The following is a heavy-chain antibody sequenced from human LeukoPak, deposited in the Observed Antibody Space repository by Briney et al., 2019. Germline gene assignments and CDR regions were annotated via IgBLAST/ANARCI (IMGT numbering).Heavy chain of an antibody. CDR1: GGSFSGYY. J-gene: IGHJ4*02. CDR3: ARGYDFDY. Sequence: SETLSLTCAVYGGSFSGYYWSWIRQPPGKGLEWIGEINHSGSTNYNPSLKSRVTISVDTSKNQFSLKLSSVTAADTAVHYCARGYDFDYWGQGTLVTVSS. CDR2: INHSGST. V-gene: IGHV4-34*01. D-gene: IGHD2-8*01.